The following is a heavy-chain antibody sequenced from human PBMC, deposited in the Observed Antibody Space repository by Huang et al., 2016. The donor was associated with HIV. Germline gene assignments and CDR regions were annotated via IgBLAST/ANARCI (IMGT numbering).Heavy chain of an antibody. CDR1: GFSISSYW. D-gene: IGHD3-22*01. CDR2: MNSDGSST. J-gene: IGHJ4*02. V-gene: IGHV3-74*01. CDR3: ARDPRIQSWLNFFDY. Sequence: EVQLVESGGGLVQPGGSLRLSCAASGFSISSYWMHWVRQAPGKGLVLVSRMNSDGSSTSYADSVKGRFTISRDNAKNKLDLQMNSLRAEDTAVYYCARDPRIQSWLNFFDYWGQGTLVSVSS.